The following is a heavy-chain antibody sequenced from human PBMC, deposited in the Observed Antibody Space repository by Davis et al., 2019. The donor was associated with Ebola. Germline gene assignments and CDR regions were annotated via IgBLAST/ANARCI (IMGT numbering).Heavy chain of an antibody. D-gene: IGHD1-14*01. CDR2: IQNDGRST. Sequence: GESLKISCVASGFTFRNHWLHWVRQGPGKGLEGVSRIQNDGRSTSYADSVKGRFTISRDNAKNTLYLQMSSLRAEDTAVYYCARDLPGGDWYFDLWGRGTLVTVSS. CDR1: GFTFRNHW. CDR3: ARDLPGGDWYFDL. V-gene: IGHV3-74*01. J-gene: IGHJ2*01.